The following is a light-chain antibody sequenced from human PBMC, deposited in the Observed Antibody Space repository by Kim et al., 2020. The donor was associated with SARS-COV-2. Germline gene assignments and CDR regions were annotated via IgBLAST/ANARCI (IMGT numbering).Light chain of an antibody. CDR1: SSTIGAGYD. CDR2: GDT. Sequence: SVTIASTGSSSTIGAGYDVHWYQQLPGTAPKLLIHGDTKRPSGVPDRFSGSKSRTSASLAITGLQAEDEAHYYCQSFDNSLRAWVFGGGTQLTVL. CDR3: QSFDNSLRAWV. V-gene: IGLV1-40*01. J-gene: IGLJ3*02.